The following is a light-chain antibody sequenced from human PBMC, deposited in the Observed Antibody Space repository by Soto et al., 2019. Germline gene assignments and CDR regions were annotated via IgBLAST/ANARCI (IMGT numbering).Light chain of an antibody. CDR3: QHYGSPPTYT. J-gene: IGKJ2*01. Sequence: EFVLTQSPGTLSLSPGERATLSCRASQTVRNNYLAWYQQKPGQAPRLLIYDASSRATGIPDRFSGGGSGTDFTLTISRLEPEDFAVYYCQHYGSPPTYTFGQGTKLEIK. CDR1: QTVRNNY. V-gene: IGKV3-20*01. CDR2: DAS.